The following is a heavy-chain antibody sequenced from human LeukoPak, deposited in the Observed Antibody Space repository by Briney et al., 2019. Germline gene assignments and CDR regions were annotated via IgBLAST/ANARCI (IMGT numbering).Heavy chain of an antibody. D-gene: IGHD3-10*01. CDR1: GGTFSSYA. CDR3: AGVMVRGVKGIDY. V-gene: IGHV1-69*06. Sequence: ASVKVSCKASGGTFSSYAISWVRQAPGQGLEWMGGIIPIFGTANYAQKFQGRVTITADKSTSTAYMELSSLRSEDTAVYYCAGVMVRGVKGIDYWGQGTLVTVSS. J-gene: IGHJ4*02. CDR2: IIPIFGTA.